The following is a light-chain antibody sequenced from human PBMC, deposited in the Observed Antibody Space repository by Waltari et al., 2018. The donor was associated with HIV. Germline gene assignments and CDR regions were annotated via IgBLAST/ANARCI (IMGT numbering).Light chain of an antibody. J-gene: IGLJ3*02. V-gene: IGLV10-54*01. CDR3: SAWDSSLNAWV. CDR1: SNNVGFQG. Sequence: QAGLTQPPSVSKGLRQTATLTCSGNSNNVGFQGASWLQQHQGNPPKLLSYRNTNRPSGISERFSASRSVNTASLTITGLQPEYEADYYCSAWDSSLNAWVFGGGTKLTVL. CDR2: RNT.